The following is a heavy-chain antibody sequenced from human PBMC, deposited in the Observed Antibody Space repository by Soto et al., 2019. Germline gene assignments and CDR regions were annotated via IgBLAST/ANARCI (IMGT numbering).Heavy chain of an antibody. CDR3: ASSWGDHRSFDF. CDR2: TRNKVNNYNT. Sequence: GGLLTLYRSARRYCFNRQYQDRVHPAPGKGLEWLARTRNKVNNYNTEYAASVKGRFTISRDDSENSLYLQMNSLSVEDTAVYYCASSWGDHRSFDFWGQGSLVTVSS. J-gene: IGHJ4*02. CDR1: RYCFNRQY. V-gene: IGHV3-72*01. D-gene: IGHD2-21*02.